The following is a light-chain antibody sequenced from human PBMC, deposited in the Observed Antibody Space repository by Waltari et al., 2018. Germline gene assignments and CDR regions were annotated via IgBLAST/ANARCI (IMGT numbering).Light chain of an antibody. V-gene: IGKV1-39*01. CDR3: QQSYTTAYT. Sequence: IQMTQSPSSLSASAGDRVTITCRASRSISTSLNWYQQIPGKAPKLLIYVASTLQSGVPSRFSGSGSGTDFSLTISSLQPEDFATYYCQQSYTTAYTFGQGTKLEIK. CDR1: RSISTS. CDR2: VAS. J-gene: IGKJ2*01.